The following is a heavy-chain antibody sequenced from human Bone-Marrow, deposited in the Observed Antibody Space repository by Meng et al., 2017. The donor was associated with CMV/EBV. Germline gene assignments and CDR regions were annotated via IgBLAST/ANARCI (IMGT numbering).Heavy chain of an antibody. CDR1: GYTFTGHY. V-gene: IGHV1-2*02. J-gene: IGHJ6*02. D-gene: IGHD2-2*02. CDR3: ARGCDIVVVPAAIEGYYYYGMDV. CDR2: INPNSGGT. Sequence: ASVKVSCKASGYTFTGHYMHWVRQAPGQGLEWMGSINPNSGGTTYAQKFQGRVTMSRDTSISIGYMEVNRLRSDDTAVYYCARGCDIVVVPAAIEGYYYYGMDVCGQGTTVTVSS.